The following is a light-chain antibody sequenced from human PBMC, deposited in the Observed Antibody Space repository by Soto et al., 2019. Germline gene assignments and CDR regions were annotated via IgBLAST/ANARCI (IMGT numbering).Light chain of an antibody. J-gene: IGKJ1*01. Sequence: EIVLTQSPGTLSLSPGERATLSCRASQSVSSTYLAWYQQKPGQAPRLLIYGASSRGTGIPDRFSGGGSGTDFTVTISRVEPEDFAVYYCEQCGSSPWTFGQGTRVEIK. V-gene: IGKV3-20*01. CDR3: EQCGSSPWT. CDR1: QSVSSTY. CDR2: GAS.